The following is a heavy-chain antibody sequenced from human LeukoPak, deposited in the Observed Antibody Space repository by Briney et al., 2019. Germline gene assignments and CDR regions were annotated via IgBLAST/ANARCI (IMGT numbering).Heavy chain of an antibody. D-gene: IGHD2-21*01. V-gene: IGHV1-2*02. CDR3: ARDVLLWTPVVFDI. CDR1: GYTFTAYY. CDR2: INPNSGGT. J-gene: IGHJ3*02. Sequence: ASVKVSCKASGYTFTAYYMHWVRQAPGQGLEWMGWINPNSGGTNYAQKFQGRVTMTRDTSISTAYMELSRLKSDDTAVYYCARDVLLWTPVVFDIGGKGKMVTVS.